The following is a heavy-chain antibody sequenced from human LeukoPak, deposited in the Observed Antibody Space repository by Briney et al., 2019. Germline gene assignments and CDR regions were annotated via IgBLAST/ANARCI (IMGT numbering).Heavy chain of an antibody. D-gene: IGHD3-3*01. CDR2: IRYDGSNK. CDR1: GFTFSSYG. J-gene: IGHJ4*02. V-gene: IGHV3-30*02. Sequence: GGSLRLSCAASGFTFSSYGMHWVRQAPGKGLEWVAFIRYDGSNKYYADSVKGRFTISRDNSKNTLYLQMNSLRAEDTAVYYCAKDSRDFWSGYYSDYWGQGTLVTVSS. CDR3: AKDSRDFWSGYYSDY.